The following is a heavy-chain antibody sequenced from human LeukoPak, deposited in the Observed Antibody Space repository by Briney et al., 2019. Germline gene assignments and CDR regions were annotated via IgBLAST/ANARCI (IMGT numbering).Heavy chain of an antibody. Sequence: ASVKVSCKASGYTFTSYGISWVRQAPAQGLEWMGWISAYNGNTNYAQKLQGRVTMTTDTSTSTAYMELRSLRSDDTAVYYCARDRDAHYYGSGSDFDYWGQGTLVTVSS. V-gene: IGHV1-18*01. CDR2: ISAYNGNT. J-gene: IGHJ4*02. D-gene: IGHD3-10*01. CDR1: GYTFTSYG. CDR3: ARDRDAHYYGSGSDFDY.